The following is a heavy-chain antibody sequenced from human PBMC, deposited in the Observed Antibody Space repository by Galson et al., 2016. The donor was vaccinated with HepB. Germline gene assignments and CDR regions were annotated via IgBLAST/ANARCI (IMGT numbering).Heavy chain of an antibody. CDR2: ISGSGDNT. CDR1: EFTVSGTY. CDR3: AKDLITIFGVVDWRYS. J-gene: IGHJ4*02. D-gene: IGHD3-3*01. Sequence: SLRLSCAASEFTVSGTYMTWVRQAPGKGLEWVSTISGSGDNTYYADSVKGRFTISRDNSKNTQSLQMNSLRAEDAAVYYCAKDLITIFGVVDWRYSWGQGTLVTVSS. V-gene: IGHV3-23*01.